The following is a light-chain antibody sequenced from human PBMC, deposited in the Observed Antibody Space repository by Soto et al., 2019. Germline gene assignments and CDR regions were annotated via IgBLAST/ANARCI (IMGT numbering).Light chain of an antibody. CDR3: QQYGTSPGT. J-gene: IGKJ1*01. Sequence: EIVMTQSPATLSVSPGERATLSCRASQSVSSNLAWYQQKPGLAPRLLIYAASSRATGIPDRFSGSGSGTDFTLTISRLEPGDFAVYYCQQYGTSPGTFGQGTKVDIK. V-gene: IGKV3-20*01. CDR1: QSVSSN. CDR2: AAS.